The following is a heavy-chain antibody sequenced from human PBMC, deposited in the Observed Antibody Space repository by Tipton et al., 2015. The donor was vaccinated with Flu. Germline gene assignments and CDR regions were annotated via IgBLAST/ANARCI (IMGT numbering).Heavy chain of an antibody. Sequence: SLRLSCIVSGFTFGDHAMTWVRQAPGKGLEWVGFIRRQADGGATEFAAPVKGRFTISRDDSKSIAYLQMTSLKTEDTALYYCVPCSDNICFYVYWGQGTLVTVSS. CDR3: VPCSDNICFYVY. V-gene: IGHV3-49*04. CDR2: IRRQADGGAT. J-gene: IGHJ4*02. CDR1: GFTFGDHA. D-gene: IGHD6-19*01.